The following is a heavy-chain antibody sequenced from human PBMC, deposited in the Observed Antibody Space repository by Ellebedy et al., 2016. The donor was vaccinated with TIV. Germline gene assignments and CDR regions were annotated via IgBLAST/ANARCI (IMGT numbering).Heavy chain of an antibody. D-gene: IGHD3-22*01. CDR1: GFTFTNAW. CDR2: IKSKTDGGAT. CDR3: TTRYYYDSSGYNQVDY. Sequence: GESLKISCAASGFTFTNAWMNWVRQAPGKGLEWVGRIKSKTDGGATDYAAPVKGRFTISRDDSKNMLYLQMNSLKTEDTAVYYCTTRYYYDSSGYNQVDYWGQGTLVTVSS. V-gene: IGHV3-15*07. J-gene: IGHJ4*02.